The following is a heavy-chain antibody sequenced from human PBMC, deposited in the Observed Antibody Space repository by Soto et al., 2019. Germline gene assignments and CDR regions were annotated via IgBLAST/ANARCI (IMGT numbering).Heavy chain of an antibody. CDR2: ISYDRNNK. CDR1: AFSFSSYA. Sequence: QVQLVESGGGVVQPGRSLRLSCVASAFSFSSYAMHWVRQAPGKGLEWVAVISYDRNNKWYADSVKGRFTISRDKYENTLYLQMTSLRAEDTAVYYCAKNYYGAGSYLMMDDYWGQGTLVTVSA. CDR3: AKNYYGAGSYLMMDDY. J-gene: IGHJ4*02. V-gene: IGHV3-30*18. D-gene: IGHD3-10*01.